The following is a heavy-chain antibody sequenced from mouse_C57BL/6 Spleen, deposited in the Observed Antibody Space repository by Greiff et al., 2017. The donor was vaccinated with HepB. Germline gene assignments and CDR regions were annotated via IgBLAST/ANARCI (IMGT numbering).Heavy chain of an antibody. CDR3: ARNPIYYGNYGMDY. CDR1: GYAFSSYW. CDR2: IYPGDGDT. V-gene: IGHV1-80*01. J-gene: IGHJ4*01. Sequence: VQLKESGAELVKPGASVKISCKASGYAFSSYWMNWVKQRPGKGLEWIGQIYPGDGDTNYNGKFKGKATLTADKSSSTAYMQLSSLTSEDSAVYFCARNPIYYGNYGMDYWGQGTSVTVSS. D-gene: IGHD2-1*01.